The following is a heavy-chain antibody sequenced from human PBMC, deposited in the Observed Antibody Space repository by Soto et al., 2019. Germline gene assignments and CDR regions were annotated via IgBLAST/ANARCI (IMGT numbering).Heavy chain of an antibody. CDR3: ARDSEDIVVVVAAGGWFDP. Sequence: GAPVKISSTASEDTVSISGITWARQAPGQGLEWMGWISAYNGNTNYAQKLQGRVTMTTDTSTSTAYMELRSPRSDDTAVYYCARDSEDIVVVVAAGGWFDPWGQGTLVTSPQ. J-gene: IGHJ5*02. CDR2: ISAYNGNT. CDR1: EDTVSISG. D-gene: IGHD2-15*01. V-gene: IGHV1-18*01.